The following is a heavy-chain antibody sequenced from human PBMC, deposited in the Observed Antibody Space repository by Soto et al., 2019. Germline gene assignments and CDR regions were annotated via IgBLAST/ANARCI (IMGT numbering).Heavy chain of an antibody. CDR3: AKGRASMDV. CDR2: SSRSGTYI. J-gene: IGHJ6*02. V-gene: IGHV3-21*01. CDR1: GFTFSSYS. Sequence: EVQLVESGGGLVKPGGSLTLSCEASGFTFSSYSMNWVRQAPGKGLEWVSSSSRSGTYIYYADSVKGRFTVSRDNVKNLLYLQMNSLRAEDTGIYYCAKGRASMDVWGQGTTVTVSS.